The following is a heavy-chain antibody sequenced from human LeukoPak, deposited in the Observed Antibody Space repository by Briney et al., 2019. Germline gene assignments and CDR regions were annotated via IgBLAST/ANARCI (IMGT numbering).Heavy chain of an antibody. Sequence: PGGSLRLSCAASGFTFSSYSMNWVRQAPGKGLEWVSYISSSSSTIYYADSVKGRFTISRDNAKNSLYLQMNSLRAEDTAVYYCARDLWSGYWGFDIWGQGTMVTVSS. CDR3: ARDLWSGYWGFDI. J-gene: IGHJ3*02. D-gene: IGHD3-3*01. CDR2: ISSSSSTI. CDR1: GFTFSSYS. V-gene: IGHV3-48*01.